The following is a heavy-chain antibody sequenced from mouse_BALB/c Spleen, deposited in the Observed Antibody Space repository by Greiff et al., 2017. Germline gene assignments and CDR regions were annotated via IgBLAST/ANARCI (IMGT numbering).Heavy chain of an antibody. V-gene: IGHV3-6*02. Sequence: EVHLVESGPGLVKPSQSLSLTCSVTGYSITSGYYWNWIRQFPGNKLEWMGYISYDGSNNYNPSLKNRISITRDTSKNQFFLKLNSVTTEDTATYYCVRRRGRDYFDYWGQGTTLTVSS. D-gene: IGHD3-1*01. CDR2: ISYDGSN. CDR3: VRRRGRDYFDY. CDR1: GYSITSGYY. J-gene: IGHJ2*01.